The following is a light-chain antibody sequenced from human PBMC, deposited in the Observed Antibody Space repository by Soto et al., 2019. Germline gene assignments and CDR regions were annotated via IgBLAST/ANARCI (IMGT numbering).Light chain of an antibody. Sequence: EIGFTQSPGTLSLSPGERATLSCRASQSVSNNYVAWFQQKNGQAPRLLIYGASSRATGIPDRFSGSGSGTDFTLTISRLEPEDFGVYYCQQYGRSPWTFGQGTKVDIK. CDR2: GAS. J-gene: IGKJ1*01. CDR1: QSVSNNY. V-gene: IGKV3-20*01. CDR3: QQYGRSPWT.